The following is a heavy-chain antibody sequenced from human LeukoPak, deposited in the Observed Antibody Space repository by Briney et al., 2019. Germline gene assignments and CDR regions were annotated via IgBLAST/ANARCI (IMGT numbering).Heavy chain of an antibody. D-gene: IGHD4-23*01. J-gene: IGHJ4*02. CDR3: AKDRFRWADF. CDR1: GFTFSRSV. Sequence: GGSLRLSCAASGFTFSRSVIHWVRQAPGRGLEWVAVILHDGINKYYTDSVKGRFTVSRDNSKNTVYLQMDSLRVEDTAVHYCAKDRFRWADFWGQGTLITVSS. CDR2: ILHDGINK. V-gene: IGHV3-30*18.